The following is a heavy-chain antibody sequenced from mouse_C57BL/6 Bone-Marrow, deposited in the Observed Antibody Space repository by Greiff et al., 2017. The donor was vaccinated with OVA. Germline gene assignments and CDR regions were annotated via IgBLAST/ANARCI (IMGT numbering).Heavy chain of an antibody. V-gene: IGHV1-59*01. CDR1: GYTFTSYW. CDR3: ARWGY. Sequence: QVQLKQPGAELVRPGTSVKLSCKASGYTFTSYWMHWVKQRPGQGLEWIGVIDPSDSYTNYNQKFKGKATLTVDTSSSTAYMQLSSLTSEDSAVYYCARWGYWGQGTTLTVSS. J-gene: IGHJ2*01. CDR2: IDPSDSYT.